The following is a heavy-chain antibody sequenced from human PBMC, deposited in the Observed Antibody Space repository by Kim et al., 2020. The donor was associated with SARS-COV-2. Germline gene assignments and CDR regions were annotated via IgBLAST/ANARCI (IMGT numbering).Heavy chain of an antibody. CDR2: ISAYNGNT. V-gene: IGHV1-18*01. D-gene: IGHD4-17*01. J-gene: IGHJ6*02. CDR1: GYTFTSYG. Sequence: ASVKVSCKASGYTFTSYGISWVRQAPGQGLEWMGWISAYNGNTNYAQKLQGRVTMTTDTSTSTAYMELRSLRSDDTAVYYCARETRGGDRDFYGMDVWGQGTTVTVSS. CDR3: ARETRGGDRDFYGMDV.